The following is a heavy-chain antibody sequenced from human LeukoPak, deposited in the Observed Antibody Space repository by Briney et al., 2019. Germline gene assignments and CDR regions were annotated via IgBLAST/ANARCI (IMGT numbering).Heavy chain of an antibody. Sequence: SETLSLTCAVYGGSFSGYYWSWIRQPPGKGLEWIGEINHSGSPNYNPSLKSRVTISVDTSKNQFSLKLSSVTAADTAVYYCARGRRDGGVDYWGQGTLVTVSS. V-gene: IGHV4-34*01. CDR1: GGSFSGYY. J-gene: IGHJ4*02. D-gene: IGHD3-16*01. CDR2: INHSGSP. CDR3: ARGRRDGGVDY.